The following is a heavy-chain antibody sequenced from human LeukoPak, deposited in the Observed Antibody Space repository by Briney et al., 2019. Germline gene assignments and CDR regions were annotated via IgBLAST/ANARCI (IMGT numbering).Heavy chain of an antibody. D-gene: IGHD5-12*01. CDR3: TRDSGYNAFDI. CDR1: GFTFSSSW. Sequence: GGSLRLSCAASGFTFSSSWMAWVRQAPGKGLEWVGNIKEDGTAKNYVVSVRGRFTISRDNAKNSLYLQMDSLRGEDTAVYYCTRDSGYNAFDIWGQGTMVTVSS. J-gene: IGHJ3*02. V-gene: IGHV3-7*01. CDR2: IKEDGTAK.